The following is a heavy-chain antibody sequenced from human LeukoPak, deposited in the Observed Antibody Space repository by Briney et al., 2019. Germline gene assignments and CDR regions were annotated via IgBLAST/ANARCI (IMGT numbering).Heavy chain of an antibody. Sequence: SETLSLTCTVSGGSFSSYYWSWIRQPPGKGLEWIGYMYYSGSTNYNPSLKSRVTISVDTFKNQFSLKMSSVAAADTAVYYCARAGSLYYYYGMDVWGQGTTVTVSS. J-gene: IGHJ6*02. V-gene: IGHV4-59*01. CDR3: ARAGSLYYYYGMDV. CDR2: MYYSGST. D-gene: IGHD2-15*01. CDR1: GGSFSSYY.